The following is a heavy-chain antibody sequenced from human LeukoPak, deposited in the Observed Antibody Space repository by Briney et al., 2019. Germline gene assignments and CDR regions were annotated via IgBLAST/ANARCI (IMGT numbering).Heavy chain of an antibody. CDR1: SYRLTSYG. J-gene: IGHJ4*02. D-gene: IGHD6-19*01. CDR3: ARWCGWYEGRLH. V-gene: IGHV1-18*01. CDR2: ISPHNGDT. Sequence: ASVRDSSKASSYRLTSYGISWVRQAPGQGLEWMGWISPHNGDTHYAQKLQGRVTMTTDTSTSTAYMELRSLRSDDTAVYFCARWCGWYEGRLHWGRGPLVTVSS.